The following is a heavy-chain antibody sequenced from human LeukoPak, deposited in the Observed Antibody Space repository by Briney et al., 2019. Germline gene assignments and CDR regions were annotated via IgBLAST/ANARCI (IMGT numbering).Heavy chain of an antibody. Sequence: GGSLRLSCAASGFTFSSYAMSWVRQAPGKGLEWVSAISGSGGSTYYADSVKGRFTISRDNSKNTLYLQMNSLRAEDTAVYYCAKDQPLKPYGSGSYYKNFDYWGQGTLVTVSS. CDR1: GFTFSSYA. CDR2: ISGSGGST. D-gene: IGHD3-10*01. CDR3: AKDQPLKPYGSGSYYKNFDY. V-gene: IGHV3-23*01. J-gene: IGHJ4*02.